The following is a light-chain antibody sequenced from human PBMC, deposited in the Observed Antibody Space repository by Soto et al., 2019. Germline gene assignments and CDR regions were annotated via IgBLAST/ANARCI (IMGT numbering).Light chain of an antibody. Sequence: DIVMTQSPDSLAVSLGDRATINCKSSQSIFYSSNNKNYLAWFQQKPGQPPQLLIYWASTRESGVPARFSGSGSETDFTLTISSLQAEDVAIYYCQQYYSSPTWTFGQGTKVDIK. J-gene: IGKJ1*01. CDR1: QSIFYSSNNKNY. CDR3: QQYYSSPTWT. CDR2: WAS. V-gene: IGKV4-1*01.